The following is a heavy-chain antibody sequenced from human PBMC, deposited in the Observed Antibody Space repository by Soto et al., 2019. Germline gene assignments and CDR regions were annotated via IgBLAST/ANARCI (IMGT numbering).Heavy chain of an antibody. CDR3: AREYANSPEAFDF. CDR2: IYYTGST. Sequence: SETQSLNCTVSGGYVNSDSHNWSWIRQPPGKGLEWIGYIYYTGSTNYNPSLKSRVTISLDTSRNQFSLKLSSVTAADTAVFYCAREYANSPEAFDFWGQGALVTVSS. J-gene: IGHJ4*02. CDR1: GGYVNSDSHN. V-gene: IGHV4-61*01. D-gene: IGHD2-2*01.